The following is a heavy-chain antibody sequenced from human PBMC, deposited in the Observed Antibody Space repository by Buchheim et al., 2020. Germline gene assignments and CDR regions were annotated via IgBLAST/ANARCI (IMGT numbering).Heavy chain of an antibody. CDR3: ARDGGDGYFYYFDY. J-gene: IGHJ4*02. V-gene: IGHV3-30*03. D-gene: IGHD5-24*01. CDR2: ISYDGSNK. Sequence: QVQLVESGGGVVQPGRSLRLSCAASGFTFSSYGMHWVRQAPGKGLEWVAVISYDGSNKYYADSVKGRLTISRDNSKNTLYLQMNSLRAEDTAVYYCARDGGDGYFYYFDYWGQGTL. CDR1: GFTFSSYG.